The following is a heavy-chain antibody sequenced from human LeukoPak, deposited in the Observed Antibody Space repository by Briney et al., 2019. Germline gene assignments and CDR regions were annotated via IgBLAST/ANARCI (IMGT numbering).Heavy chain of an antibody. CDR3: TTGRELWYSSSWFSYYFDY. CDR1: GFTFSNAW. J-gene: IGHJ4*02. D-gene: IGHD6-13*01. Sequence: GGSLRLSCAAPGFTFSNAWMSWVRQAPGKGLEWVGRIKSKTDGGTTDYAAPVKGRFTISRDDSKNTLYLQMNSLKTEDTAVYYCTTGRELWYSSSWFSYYFDYWGQGTLVTVSS. CDR2: IKSKTDGGTT. V-gene: IGHV3-15*01.